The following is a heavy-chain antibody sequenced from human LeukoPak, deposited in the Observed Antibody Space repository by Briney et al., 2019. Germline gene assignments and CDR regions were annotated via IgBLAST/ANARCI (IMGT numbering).Heavy chain of an antibody. J-gene: IGHJ4*02. Sequence: GGSLRLSCAASGFTFSSYNMNWVRQAPGKGLEWVSYISSSTSTIYYADSVKGRFTISRDNAKKSMDLQMNSLGAEDTAVYYCAKDRANNFWSGYYVGPQDRYYFDYWGQGTLVTVSS. CDR2: ISSSTSTI. D-gene: IGHD3-3*01. V-gene: IGHV3-48*01. CDR1: GFTFSSYN. CDR3: AKDRANNFWSGYYVGPQDRYYFDY.